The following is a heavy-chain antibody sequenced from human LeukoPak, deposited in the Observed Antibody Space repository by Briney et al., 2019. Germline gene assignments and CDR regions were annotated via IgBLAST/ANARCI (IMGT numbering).Heavy chain of an antibody. CDR1: GFTFSSYA. D-gene: IGHD3-10*01. V-gene: IGHV3-23*01. CDR3: AKGVYWYGFGSYYFDY. J-gene: IGHJ4*03. CDR2: ISGSGGST. Sequence: PGGSLRLSCAASGFTFSSYAMSWVRQAPGKGLEWVSAISGSGGSTYYADSVKGRFTISRDNSKNTLYLQMNSLRAEDTAVYYCAKGVYWYGFGSYYFDYWGQGTPVTVSS.